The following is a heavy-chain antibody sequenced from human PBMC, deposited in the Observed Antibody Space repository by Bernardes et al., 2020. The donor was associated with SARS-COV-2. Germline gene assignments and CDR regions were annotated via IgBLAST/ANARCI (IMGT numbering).Heavy chain of an antibody. V-gene: IGHV1-2*04. CDR1: GYTFTGYY. Sequence: ASVKVSCKASGYTFTGYYMHWVRQAPGQGLEWMGWINPNSGGTNYAQKFQGWVTMTRDTSISTAYMELSRLRSDDTAVYYCAREQSIGYSSSSGEGAYYYYGMDVWGQATTVTVSS. D-gene: IGHD6-6*01. J-gene: IGHJ6*02. CDR3: AREQSIGYSSSSGEGAYYYYGMDV. CDR2: INPNSGGT.